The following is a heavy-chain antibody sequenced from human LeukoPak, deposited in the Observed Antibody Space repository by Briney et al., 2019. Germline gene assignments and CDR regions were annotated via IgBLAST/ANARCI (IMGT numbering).Heavy chain of an antibody. CDR3: AKEHARRWLQSEFDY. V-gene: IGHV3-23*01. J-gene: IGHJ4*02. D-gene: IGHD5-24*01. CDR2: ISGSGVYT. CDR1: GFTFSTHA. Sequence: GGSLRLSCAASGFTFSTHAMTWVRQAPGKGLEWVSSISGSGVYTYYADSVKGRFTISRDNSKNTLYLQMNSLRAEDTAVYYCAKEHARRWLQSEFDYWGQGTLVTVSS.